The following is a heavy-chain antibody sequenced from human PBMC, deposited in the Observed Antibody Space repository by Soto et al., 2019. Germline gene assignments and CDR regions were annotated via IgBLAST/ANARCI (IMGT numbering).Heavy chain of an antibody. J-gene: IGHJ4*02. CDR2: ISGSGGNT. Sequence: PGGSLRLSCAASGFTFSSYAMTWVRQAPGKGLEWVSAISGSGGNTYYADSVKGRFTISRDNSKNTLYLQMNSLRAEDTAVYYCAKGFANYDILTGFDYWGQGALVTVSS. V-gene: IGHV3-23*01. CDR1: GFTFSSYA. CDR3: AKGFANYDILTGFDY. D-gene: IGHD3-9*01.